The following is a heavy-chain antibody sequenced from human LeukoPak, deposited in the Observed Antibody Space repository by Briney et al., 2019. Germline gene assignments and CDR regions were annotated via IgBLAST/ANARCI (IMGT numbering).Heavy chain of an antibody. J-gene: IGHJ6*02. CDR1: GGSISNSNYY. Sequence: PSETLSLTCTLSGGSISNSNYYWSWIRQPPGKALQWIGYIYYTGTTKYNPSLKSRATISLDTSKNQFSLKLTSVTAADTALFFCARGYDIDVWGQGTTVTVSS. V-gene: IGHV4-61*01. CDR2: IYYTGTT. CDR3: ARGYDIDV.